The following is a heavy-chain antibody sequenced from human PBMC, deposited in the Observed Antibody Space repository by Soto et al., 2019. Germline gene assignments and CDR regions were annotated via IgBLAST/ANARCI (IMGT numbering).Heavy chain of an antibody. CDR2: IYYSGTT. J-gene: IGHJ6*02. D-gene: IGHD4-17*01. CDR3: VRDRGDYRANCYYYGMDV. CDR1: GGSISSGEYP. Sequence: QVQLQGSGPGLVKPSQTLSLTCTVSGGSISSGEYPWSWVRQPPGKGLEWIGHIYYSGTTYYNPSLKSQVTISVDTSKNQFSLKLSSVSAAGSAVDYCVRDRGDYRANCYYYGMDVWGQGTTVTVS. V-gene: IGHV4-30-4*01.